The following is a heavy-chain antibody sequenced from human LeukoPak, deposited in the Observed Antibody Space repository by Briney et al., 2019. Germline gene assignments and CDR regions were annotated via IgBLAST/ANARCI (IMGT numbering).Heavy chain of an antibody. CDR3: ARTTYYDFWSGYYNPVYFDY. CDR2: IYGGGRT. CDR1: GFTVSSNY. J-gene: IGHJ4*02. Sequence: PGGSLRLSCAASGFTVSSNYMSWVRQAPGKGLEWVSVIYGGGRTYYADSVKVRFTISRDNYKNTLYLQMNSLRAEDTAVYYCARTTYYDFWSGYYNPVYFDYWGQGTLVTVSS. V-gene: IGHV3-66*02. D-gene: IGHD3-3*01.